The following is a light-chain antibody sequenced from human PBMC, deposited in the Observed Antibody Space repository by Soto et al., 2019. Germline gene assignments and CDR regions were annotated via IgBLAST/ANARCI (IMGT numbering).Light chain of an antibody. J-gene: IGLJ1*01. Sequence: QSALTQPASVSGSPGQSITISCSGTSSDVGGYDYVSWYQQHPGKAPKLMIYEVSNRPSGVSDRFSGSRSGNTAYLTVSGLRAEDEADYYCTSYTTSSTYVFGPGTKVTVL. CDR2: EVS. CDR1: SSDVGGYDY. V-gene: IGLV2-14*01. CDR3: TSYTTSSTYV.